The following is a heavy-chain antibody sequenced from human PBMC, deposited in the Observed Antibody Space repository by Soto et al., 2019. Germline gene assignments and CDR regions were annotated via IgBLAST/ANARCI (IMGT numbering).Heavy chain of an antibody. D-gene: IGHD3-22*01. CDR1: GYTFTRNG. CDR3: VKDRDSNSWPSRDV. J-gene: IGHJ6*02. Sequence: RASVKVSCKTSGYTFTRNGISWVRQAPGQGLEWMGWISPKSGNIKYAQKLQGRVIMTTDTSTSTAYMELRSLRSDDTAVYYCVKDRDSNSWPSRDVWGPGTTVTVS. V-gene: IGHV1-18*01. CDR2: ISPKSGNI.